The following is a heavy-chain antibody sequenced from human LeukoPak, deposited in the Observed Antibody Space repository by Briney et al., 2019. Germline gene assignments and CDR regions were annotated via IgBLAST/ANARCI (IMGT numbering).Heavy chain of an antibody. V-gene: IGHV1-18*04. Sequence: ASVKVSCEASGYTFTNYGISWVRQAPGQGLEWMGWISAYNGNTNYAQKLQGRVSMTTDTSTSTAYMELRSLRSDDTAVYYCARDYCSSTSCYFDYWGQGTLVTVSS. CDR2: ISAYNGNT. CDR3: ARDYCSSTSCYFDY. CDR1: GYTFTNYG. J-gene: IGHJ4*02. D-gene: IGHD2-2*01.